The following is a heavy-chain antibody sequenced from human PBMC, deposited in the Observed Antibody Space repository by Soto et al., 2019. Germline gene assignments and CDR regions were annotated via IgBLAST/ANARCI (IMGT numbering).Heavy chain of an antibody. CDR2: IYYSGST. CDR1: GGSISSYY. J-gene: IGHJ6*02. V-gene: IGHV4-59*01. D-gene: IGHD3-22*01. CDR3: AAAADSSGVDV. Sequence: QVQLQESGPGLVKPSETLSLTCTVSGGSISSYYWSWIRQPPGKGLEWIGYIYYSGSTNYNPSLKSRVTISVDTSKNQFSLKLSFVTAAATAVYYCAAAADSSGVDVWGQGTTVTVSS.